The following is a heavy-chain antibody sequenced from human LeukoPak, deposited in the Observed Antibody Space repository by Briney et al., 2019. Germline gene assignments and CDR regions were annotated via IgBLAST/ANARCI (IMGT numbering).Heavy chain of an antibody. D-gene: IGHD2-21*01. CDR2: IIPIFGTA. CDR3: ARARRRHQIYCGGDCYFAFDI. V-gene: IGHV1-69*05. CDR1: GGTFSSYA. J-gene: IGHJ3*02. Sequence: SVKVSCKASGGTFSSYAISWVRQAPGQGLEWMGGIIPIFGTANYAQKFQGRVTITTDESTSTAYMELSSLRSEDTAVYYCARARRRHQIYCGGDCYFAFDIWGQGTMVTVSS.